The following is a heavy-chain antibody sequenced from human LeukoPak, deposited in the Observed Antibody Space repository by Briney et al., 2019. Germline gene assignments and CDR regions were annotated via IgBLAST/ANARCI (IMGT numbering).Heavy chain of an antibody. J-gene: IGHJ4*02. D-gene: IGHD6-19*01. Sequence: GESLKISCKGSGYNFTKYWIGWVRQMPGKGLEWMGIIYPGDSDTRYSPSFQGQVTISADKSIYTAYLQWSGLKASDTATYYCAIGGHSSGWRQIDYWGQGTLVTVSS. CDR2: IYPGDSDT. CDR1: GYNFTKYW. CDR3: AIGGHSSGWRQIDY. V-gene: IGHV5-51*01.